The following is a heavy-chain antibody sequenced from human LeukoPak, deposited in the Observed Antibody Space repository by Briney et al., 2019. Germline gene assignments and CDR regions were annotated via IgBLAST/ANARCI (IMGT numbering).Heavy chain of an antibody. CDR2: INPNSGGT. Sequence: GASVKASCKASGYTFTGYYMHWVRQAPGQGLEWMGWINPNSGGTNYAQKFQGRVTMTRDTSISTAYMELSRLRSDDTAVYYCARCVVPAAIGYYYGMDVWGQGTTVTVSS. V-gene: IGHV1-2*02. D-gene: IGHD2-2*02. J-gene: IGHJ6*02. CDR3: ARCVVPAAIGYYYGMDV. CDR1: GYTFTGYY.